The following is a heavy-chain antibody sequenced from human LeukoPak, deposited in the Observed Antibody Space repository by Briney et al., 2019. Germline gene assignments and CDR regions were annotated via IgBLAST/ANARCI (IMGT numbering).Heavy chain of an antibody. CDR2: INAGNGNT. J-gene: IGHJ6*02. CDR3: ASGFRGIAAAGPRERDYYYYGMDV. V-gene: IGHV1-3*01. Sequence: ASVKVSCKASGYTFTSYAMHWVRRAPGQRLEWMGWINAGNGNTKYSQKFQGRVTITRDTSASTAYMELSSLRSEDTAVYYCASGFRGIAAAGPRERDYYYYGMDVWGQGTTVTVSS. CDR1: GYTFTSYA. D-gene: IGHD6-13*01.